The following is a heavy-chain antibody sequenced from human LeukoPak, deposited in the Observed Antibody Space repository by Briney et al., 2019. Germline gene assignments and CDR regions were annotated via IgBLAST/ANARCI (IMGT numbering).Heavy chain of an antibody. J-gene: IGHJ4*02. CDR3: AKDAYGYRGVISY. D-gene: IGHD3-10*01. Sequence: PGRSLRLSCAASGFTFDDYAMHWVRQAPGKGLEWVSGISWNSGSIGYADSVKGRFTISRDNAKNSLYLQMNSLRAEDTALYYCAKDAYGYRGVISYWGQGTLVTASS. V-gene: IGHV3-9*01. CDR2: ISWNSGSI. CDR1: GFTFDDYA.